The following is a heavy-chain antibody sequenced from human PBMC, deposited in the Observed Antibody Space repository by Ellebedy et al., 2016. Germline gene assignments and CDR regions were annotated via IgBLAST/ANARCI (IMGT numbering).Heavy chain of an antibody. Sequence: ASVKVSCXASGYTFTTYYIHWVRQAPGQGLEWMGIMNPSGVIATYAQKFQGRVTMTTDTSTSTAYMELRSLRSDDTAMYYCARGGMLYCSSTYCVDYWGQGTLVTVSS. CDR1: GYTFTTYY. CDR3: ARGGMLYCSSTYCVDY. CDR2: MNPSGVIA. J-gene: IGHJ4*02. V-gene: IGHV1-46*01. D-gene: IGHD2-2*01.